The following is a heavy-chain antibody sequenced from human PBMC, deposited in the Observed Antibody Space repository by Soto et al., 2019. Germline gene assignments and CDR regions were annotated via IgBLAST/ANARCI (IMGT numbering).Heavy chain of an antibody. D-gene: IGHD4-17*01. CDR2: IWYDGSNK. CDR3: ARDPFTHVDYGGNPGRNKDYYGMDV. CDR1: GFTFSSYG. J-gene: IGHJ6*02. Sequence: GGSLRLSCAASGFTFSSYGMHWVRQAPGKGLEWVAVIWYDGSNKYYADSVKGRFTISRDNSKNTLYLQMNSLRAEDTAVYYCARDPFTHVDYGGNPGRNKDYYGMDVWGQGTTVTVSS. V-gene: IGHV3-33*01.